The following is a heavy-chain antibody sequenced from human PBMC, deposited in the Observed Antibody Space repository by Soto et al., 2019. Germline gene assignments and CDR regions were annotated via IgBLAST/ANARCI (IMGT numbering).Heavy chain of an antibody. D-gene: IGHD5-12*01. CDR2: IVVGSGNT. CDR1: GFTFTSSA. J-gene: IGHJ4*02. V-gene: IGHV1-58*01. CDR3: AASGSLRGYSGYVKN. Sequence: SVKVSCKASGFTFTSSAVQWVRQARGQRLEWIGWIVVGSGNTNYAQKFQERVTITRDMSTSTAYMELSSLRSEDTAVYYCAASGSLRGYSGYVKNWGQGTLVTVSS.